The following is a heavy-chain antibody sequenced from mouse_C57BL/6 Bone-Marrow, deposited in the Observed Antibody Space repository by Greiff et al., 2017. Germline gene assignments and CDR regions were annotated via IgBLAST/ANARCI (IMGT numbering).Heavy chain of an antibody. J-gene: IGHJ3*01. CDR1: GFTFSDYS. CDR3: ARLSSGYGFAY. D-gene: IGHD3-2*02. V-gene: IGHV5-12*01. Sequence: EVKVEESGGGLVQPGGSLKLSCAASGFTFSDYSMYWVRQTPEKRLEWVAYISNGGGSTYYPDTVKGRFTISRDNAKNTLYLQMSHLKSEDTAMYYYARLSSGYGFAYWGQGTLVTVSA. CDR2: ISNGGGST.